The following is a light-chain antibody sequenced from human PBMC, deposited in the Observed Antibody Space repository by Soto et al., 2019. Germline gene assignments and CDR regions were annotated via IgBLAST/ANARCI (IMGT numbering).Light chain of an antibody. J-gene: IGKJ4*01. CDR2: AAS. Sequence: IQMTQSPSSVSASVGDRVTITCRASQGISSWLAWYQKKPGKAPKLLIYAASSLQSGVPSRFSGSVSGTDFTLTISSLQPEDFATYYCQQANSFPLTFGGGTKVEIK. CDR1: QGISSW. V-gene: IGKV1-12*01. CDR3: QQANSFPLT.